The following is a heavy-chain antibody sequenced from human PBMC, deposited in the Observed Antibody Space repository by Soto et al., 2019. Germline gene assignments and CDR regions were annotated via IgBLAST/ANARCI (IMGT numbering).Heavy chain of an antibody. D-gene: IGHD3-9*01. J-gene: IGHJ6*02. CDR3: ARDKGRYDSGMDV. Sequence: QVQLQESGPGLVKPSETLSLTCTVSGGSISSYYWSWIRQSPGKGLEWIGYIFYSGSTKYNPSLKSRVTISVDTSKTHVSLNLRSVTAADTAVYYCARDKGRYDSGMDVWGQGTTVTVSS. V-gene: IGHV4-59*01. CDR1: GGSISSYY. CDR2: IFYSGST.